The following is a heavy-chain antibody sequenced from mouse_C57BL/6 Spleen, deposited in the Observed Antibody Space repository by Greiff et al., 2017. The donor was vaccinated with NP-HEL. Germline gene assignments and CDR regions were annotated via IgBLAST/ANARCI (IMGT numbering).Heavy chain of an antibody. V-gene: IGHV1-64*01. CDR2: IHPNSGST. J-gene: IGHJ4*01. CDR3: ARRETWNAMDY. Sequence: VQLQQPGAELVKPGASVKLSCKASGYTFTSYWMHWVKQRPGQGLEWIGMIHPNSGSTNYNEKFKSKATLTVDKSTSTAYMQLSSLTSEDSAVYYCARRETWNAMDYWGQGTSVTVSS. CDR1: GYTFTSYW.